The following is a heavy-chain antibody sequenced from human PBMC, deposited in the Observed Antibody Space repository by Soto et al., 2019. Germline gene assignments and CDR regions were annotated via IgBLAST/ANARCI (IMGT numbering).Heavy chain of an antibody. V-gene: IGHV1-18*01. J-gene: IGHJ5*02. Sequence: QVQLVQSGAELRKPGASVKVSCKASGYNFTSTYVTWVRQAPGRGLEWVGWISPYNGNRNYAQKFQGRVTMTTDTSTSTVYMELRSLRPDDTAVYYCARCGGAHYRFDPWGQGTLVTVSS. CDR3: ARCGGAHYRFDP. CDR1: GYNFTSTY. D-gene: IGHD1-26*01. CDR2: ISPYNGNR.